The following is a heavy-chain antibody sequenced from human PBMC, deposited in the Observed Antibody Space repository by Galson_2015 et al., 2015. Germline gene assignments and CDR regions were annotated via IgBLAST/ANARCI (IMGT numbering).Heavy chain of an antibody. CDR2: IRTENGKT. D-gene: IGHD2-21*01. J-gene: IGHJ4*02. V-gene: IGHV1-18*04. Sequence: SVKVSCKASGYAFTDHGIGWVRQAPGQGLEWMGWIRTENGKTYYAQTFQDRVFMTADKSTKMVFLELGNLTYDDTAMYYCAGRGIYCRPGGCYTTRVFDYGGQGTVVTVSS. CDR3: AGRGIYCRPGGCYTTRVFDY. CDR1: GYAFTDHG.